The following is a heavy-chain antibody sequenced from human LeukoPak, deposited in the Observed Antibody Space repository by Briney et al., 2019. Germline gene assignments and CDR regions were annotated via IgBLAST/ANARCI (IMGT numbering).Heavy chain of an antibody. J-gene: IGHJ4*02. D-gene: IGHD3-22*01. CDR3: AKGHGSGYDSSGSPADY. Sequence: PGGSLRLSSAASGFTFDDYAMHWVRQAPGKGLEWVSGISWNSGSIGYADSVKGRFTISRDNAKNSLYLQMNSLRAEDTALYYCAKGHGSGYDSSGSPADYWGQGTLVTVSS. V-gene: IGHV3-9*01. CDR1: GFTFDDYA. CDR2: ISWNSGSI.